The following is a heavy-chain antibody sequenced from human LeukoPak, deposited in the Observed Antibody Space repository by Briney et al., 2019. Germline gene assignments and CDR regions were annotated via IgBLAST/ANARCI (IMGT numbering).Heavy chain of an antibody. D-gene: IGHD2-8*02. CDR1: GVTVSSHY. Sequence: GGSLRLSCAASGVTVSSHYMNWVRRAPGKGLEWVSVIYGVDGTSYADSVKGRFTISRDNSENTVYLQMNSLRAEDTAVYYCASDLVYWGQGTLVTVSS. CDR2: IYGVDGT. J-gene: IGHJ4*02. CDR3: ASDLVY. V-gene: IGHV3-53*01.